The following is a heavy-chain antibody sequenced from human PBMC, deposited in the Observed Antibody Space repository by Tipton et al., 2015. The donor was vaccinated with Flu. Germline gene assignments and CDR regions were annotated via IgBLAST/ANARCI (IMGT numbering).Heavy chain of an antibody. CDR1: GFSFSNYW. CDR2: IKQDGSEI. J-gene: IGHJ4*02. V-gene: IGHV3-7*01. Sequence: SLRLSCAASGFSFSNYWMSWVRQPPGKGLEWVANIKQDGSEIHYVESVKGRFTISRDNAKNALSLQMNNLRAADTAIYYCVRKVGDYWGQGILVTVSS. D-gene: IGHD1-26*01. CDR3: VRKVGDY.